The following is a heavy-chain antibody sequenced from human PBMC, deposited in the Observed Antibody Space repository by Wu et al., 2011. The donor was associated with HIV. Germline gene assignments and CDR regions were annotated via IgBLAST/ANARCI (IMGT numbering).Heavy chain of an antibody. CDR2: INPNSGGT. CDR3: ARDPGIAASGSFG. D-gene: IGHD6-13*01. CDR1: GGTFSSDN. Sequence: QVQLVQSGAEVKKPGSSVKVSCKASGGTFSSDNIFWVRQAPGQGLEWMGWINPNSGGTNYAQKFQGRVTMTRDTSISTAYMDLSSLRSDDTAVYYCARDPGIAASGSFGWGQGTLVTVSS. J-gene: IGHJ4*02. V-gene: IGHV1-2*02.